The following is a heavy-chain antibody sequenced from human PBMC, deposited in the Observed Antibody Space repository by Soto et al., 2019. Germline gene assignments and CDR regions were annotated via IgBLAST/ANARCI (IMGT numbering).Heavy chain of an antibody. CDR1: GYTLTELS. CDR2: FDPEDGET. V-gene: IGHV1-24*01. CDR3: ATALMVYAIYAFDI. Sequence: ASVKVSCKVSGYTLTELSMHWVRQAPGKGLEWMGGFDPEDGETIYAQKFQGRVTMTEDTSTDTAYMELSSLRSGDTAVYYCATALMVYAIYAFDIWGQGTMVTVSS. J-gene: IGHJ3*02. D-gene: IGHD2-8*01.